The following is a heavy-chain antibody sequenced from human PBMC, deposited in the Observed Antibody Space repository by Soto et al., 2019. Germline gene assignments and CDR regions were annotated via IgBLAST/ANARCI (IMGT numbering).Heavy chain of an antibody. Sequence: GGSLRLSCAASGFTFSSYSMNWVRQAPGKGLEWVSYISSSSSTIYYADSVKGRFTISRDNAKNSLYLQMNSLRAEDTAVYYCARIHTPLYYDFWSGQGYFEYWGQGTLVTVSS. J-gene: IGHJ4*02. CDR2: ISSSSSTI. V-gene: IGHV3-48*01. CDR1: GFTFSSYS. D-gene: IGHD3-3*01. CDR3: ARIHTPLYYDFWSGQGYFEY.